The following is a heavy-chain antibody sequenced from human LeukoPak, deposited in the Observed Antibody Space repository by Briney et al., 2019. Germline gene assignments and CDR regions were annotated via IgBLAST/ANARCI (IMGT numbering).Heavy chain of an antibody. Sequence: GGSLRLSCAASGFAFSNYGMNWVRQAPGKGLEWVSGITGSGGTTYYADSVRGRFTISRDNSKNTVYLQMSTLRAEDTAVYYCAKGAGGSYGLYYFDYWGQGTLVTVSS. CDR3: AKGAGGSYGLYYFDY. CDR2: ITGSGGTT. CDR1: GFAFSNYG. D-gene: IGHD3-10*01. J-gene: IGHJ4*02. V-gene: IGHV3-23*01.